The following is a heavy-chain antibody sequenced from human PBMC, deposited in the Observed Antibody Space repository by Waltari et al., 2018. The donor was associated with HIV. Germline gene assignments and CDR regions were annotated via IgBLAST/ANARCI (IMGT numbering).Heavy chain of an antibody. CDR1: GYKFADYY. V-gene: IGHV1-2*02. D-gene: IGHD3-16*02. Sequence: QVQLLQSATVMKRPGASVTVSCGTSGYKFADYYIHWVRQAPGQGLQRMAWINPNSGATNSAQEVQGRVFLTRYTSTRTVYMDLYRLTSDDTAIYFCARAPLWGSFRYFDYWGQGTLVTVSP. CDR2: INPNSGAT. J-gene: IGHJ4*02. CDR3: ARAPLWGSFRYFDY.